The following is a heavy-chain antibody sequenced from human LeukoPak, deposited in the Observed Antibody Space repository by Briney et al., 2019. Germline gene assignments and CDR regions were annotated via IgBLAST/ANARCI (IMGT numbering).Heavy chain of an antibody. D-gene: IGHD6-19*01. CDR3: ARDRAVDYFDY. CDR2: IWYDGSNK. V-gene: IGHV3-33*01. CDR1: GFTFSRFA. J-gene: IGHJ4*02. Sequence: GGSLRLSCAASGFTFSRFAMHWGRQAPGKGLEWVATIWYDGSNKYYADSVEGRFTLSRDNSRNTLYLQMNSLRAEDTAVYYCARDRAVDYFDYWGQGTLVTVSS.